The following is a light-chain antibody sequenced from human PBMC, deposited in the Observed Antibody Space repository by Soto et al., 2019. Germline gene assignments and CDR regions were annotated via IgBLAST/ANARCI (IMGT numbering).Light chain of an antibody. CDR1: SSDVGNYIF. Sequence: QSVLTQPASVSGSPGQSITISCTGTSSDVGNYIFVSWYRQHPGKAPKLMIYDINNRPSGVSNRFSGSKSGNTASLTISGLLAEDEADDYCVSYTTSASYVFGTGTKLTVL. J-gene: IGLJ1*01. V-gene: IGLV2-14*01. CDR3: VSYTTSASYV. CDR2: DIN.